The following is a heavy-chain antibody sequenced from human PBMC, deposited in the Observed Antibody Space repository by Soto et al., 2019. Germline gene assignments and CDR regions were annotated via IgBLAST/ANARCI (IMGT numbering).Heavy chain of an antibody. V-gene: IGHV3-11*06. CDR3: AMAQITAQYCFEC. CDR2: ISGSGSYT. J-gene: IGHJ4*02. D-gene: IGHD1-20*01. Sequence: VGSLRLSCAASVFIFSDYYMSCIRHSPGKWLEWVSYISGSGSYTNYADSVKGRFTISRDNAKNSLYLQIYSLRAEDTAVYYCAMAQITAQYCFECWGQGAMVTVSS. CDR1: VFIFSDYY.